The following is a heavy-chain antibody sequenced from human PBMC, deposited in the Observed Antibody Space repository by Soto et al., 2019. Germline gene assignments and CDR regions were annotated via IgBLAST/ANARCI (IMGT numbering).Heavy chain of an antibody. V-gene: IGHV2-5*02. CDR3: ARSPREYSGYLLGFYFDY. D-gene: IGHD5-12*01. CDR1: FFSLDTSGVG. J-gene: IGHJ4*02. Sequence: QITLKESGPTVVKPTQTLTLTCTFSFFSLDTSGVGVGWIRQPPGKALEWLALIYWDDDKRYNPSLKSRLTILKATAKQQVDLTMTNLNPVDTATYYCARSPREYSGYLLGFYFDYWGQGTLVTVSS. CDR2: IYWDDDK.